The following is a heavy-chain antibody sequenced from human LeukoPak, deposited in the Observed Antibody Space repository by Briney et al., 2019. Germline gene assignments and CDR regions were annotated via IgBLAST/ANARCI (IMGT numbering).Heavy chain of an antibody. V-gene: IGHV3-7*01. Sequence: GGSLRLSCAVSGFTFSSYWMNWVRQAPGKGLEWVANIKEDGSEKNYVDSVKGRLTISRDNAKNSLYLQMNSLRAEDTAVYYCGRLTASGSTASGLNYFDSWGQGTLVTVSS. CDR1: GFTFSSYW. CDR2: IKEDGSEK. CDR3: GRLTASGSTASGLNYFDS. J-gene: IGHJ4*02. D-gene: IGHD1-7*01.